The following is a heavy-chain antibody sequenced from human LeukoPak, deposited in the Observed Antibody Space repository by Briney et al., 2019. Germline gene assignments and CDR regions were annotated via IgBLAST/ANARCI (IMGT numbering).Heavy chain of an antibody. CDR3: ARHEYSGSYYGLSWFDP. D-gene: IGHD1-26*01. CDR1: GGSISSSVYY. V-gene: IGHV4-39*01. CDR2: IYYSGST. J-gene: IGHJ5*02. Sequence: SETLSLTCTVSGGSISSSVYYWGWIRQPPGKGLEWIASIYYSGSTYYNPSLKSSVTISVDTSKNQLSLKLRSLTAADTAVYYCARHEYSGSYYGLSWFDPWGQGTLVTVSS.